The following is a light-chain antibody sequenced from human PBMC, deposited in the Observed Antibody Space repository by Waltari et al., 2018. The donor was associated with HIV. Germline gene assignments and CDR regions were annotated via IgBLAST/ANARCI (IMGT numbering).Light chain of an antibody. CDR2: EVS. Sequence: QSALTQPASVAGSPGQSSTISCTGATSDVGTYEFVSWYHQHPGKAPKLIIFEVSERPSGVSYRFSGSKSGNTASLTISGLQADDEADYYCCSFAASNTLLFGGGTRLTVL. CDR1: TSDVGTYEF. V-gene: IGLV2-23*02. J-gene: IGLJ2*01. CDR3: CSFAASNTLL.